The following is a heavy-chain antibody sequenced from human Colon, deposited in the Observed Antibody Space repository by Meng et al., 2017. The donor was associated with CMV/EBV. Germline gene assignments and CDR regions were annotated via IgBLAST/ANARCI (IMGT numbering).Heavy chain of an antibody. Sequence: HLQLSGSGVRHPSATPPLSSTASGGFITMGGFYWGWIRPSPGKWLGWIRKIYHSGSTSYNYYNPSLKSLVTISVDTSNNQFSLQLSSVAAADTAVYYCTRDRSRSWYYYWGQGTLVTVSS. CDR1: GGFITMGGFY. D-gene: IGHD6-13*01. V-gene: IGHV4-39*07. CDR3: TRDRSRSWYYY. J-gene: IGHJ4*02. CDR2: IYHSGST.